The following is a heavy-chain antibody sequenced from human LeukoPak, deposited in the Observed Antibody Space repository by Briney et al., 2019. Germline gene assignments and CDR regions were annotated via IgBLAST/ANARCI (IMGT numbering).Heavy chain of an antibody. CDR3: AKDGTGGIRFGKIPHYFDY. CDR2: IRYDGSNK. D-gene: IGHD3-10*01. Sequence: PGGSLRLSGAASGFTFSSYAMHWVRQAPGKGLEWVAFIRYDGSNKYYADSVKGRFTISRDSPKNTLYLQMNSLRVDDTAVYYCAKDGTGGIRFGKIPHYFDYWGQGTLVTVSS. CDR1: GFTFSSYA. J-gene: IGHJ4*02. V-gene: IGHV3-30*02.